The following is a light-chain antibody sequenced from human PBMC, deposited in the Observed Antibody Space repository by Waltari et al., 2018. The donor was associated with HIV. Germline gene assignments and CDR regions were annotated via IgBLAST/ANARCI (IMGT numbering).Light chain of an antibody. CDR2: GAS. J-gene: IGKJ2*01. CDR3: QQYDSSPYT. CDR1: KNLTSQY. V-gene: IGKV3-20*01. Sequence: EIVLTQSPAALSLSPGEAATVSCRASKNLTSQYLAWYQQKSGQATRLLLFGASTRNSGVPTRFGGAGSGADFTLTVTRLEPEDFALYFCQQYDSSPYTFGQGT.